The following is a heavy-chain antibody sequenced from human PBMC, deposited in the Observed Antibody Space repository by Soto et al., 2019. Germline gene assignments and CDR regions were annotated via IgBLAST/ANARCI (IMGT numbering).Heavy chain of an antibody. Sequence: GASVKVSCKASGGTFSSDGISWVRQAPGQGLEWMGGITPIFRATKYAQKFQGRVTITADKSTSTAYMELSSLRSEDTAVYYCARGRDTYYYDSSGYSGWYFDLWGRGTLVTVSS. CDR2: ITPIFRAT. CDR1: GGTFSSDG. V-gene: IGHV1-69*06. CDR3: ARGRDTYYYDSSGYSGWYFDL. J-gene: IGHJ2*01. D-gene: IGHD3-22*01.